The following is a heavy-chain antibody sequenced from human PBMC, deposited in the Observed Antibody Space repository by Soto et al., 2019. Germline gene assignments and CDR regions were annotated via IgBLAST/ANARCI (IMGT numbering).Heavy chain of an antibody. V-gene: IGHV5-51*03. Sequence: EVQLVQSGAEVKKPGDSLKISCEGSGYMFYGYWIGWVRQMPGKGLEWMGLIYPDNSDTRYSPSFQGQVTLSADKSINTAYLQWSTLKASDTAMYYCARFGGRGLSHNWFDSWGLGTLVTVSS. J-gene: IGHJ5*01. CDR2: IYPDNSDT. CDR3: ARFGGRGLSHNWFDS. D-gene: IGHD3-16*01. CDR1: GYMFYGYW.